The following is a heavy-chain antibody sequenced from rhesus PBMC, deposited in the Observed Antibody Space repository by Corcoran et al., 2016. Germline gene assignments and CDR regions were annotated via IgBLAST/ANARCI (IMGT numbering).Heavy chain of an antibody. Sequence: EVQLVDSGGGLAKHGGSLRLSCAASEFPVSADYMNWVRQASGKGLEWVSRIRNGGGSTWYADSVKGRFTISRENAKNTLYLQMNSLRAEDTAVYYCARSLTAYGLDSWGQGVVVTVSS. D-gene: IGHD7-45*01. CDR2: IRNGGGST. CDR1: EFPVSADY. CDR3: ARSLTAYGLDS. J-gene: IGHJ6*01. V-gene: IGHV3-59*01.